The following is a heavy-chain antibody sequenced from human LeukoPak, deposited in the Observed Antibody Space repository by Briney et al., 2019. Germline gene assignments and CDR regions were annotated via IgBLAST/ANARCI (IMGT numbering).Heavy chain of an antibody. V-gene: IGHV4-59*08. Sequence: TSETLSLTCTVSGGSISSYYWSWIRQPPGKGLEWIGYIYYSGSTNYNPSLKSRVTISVDTSKNQFSLKLSSVTAADTAVYYCARLEDTAIVTDRASGQDDAFDIWGQGTMVTVSS. CDR1: GGSISSYY. CDR3: ARLEDTAIVTDRASGQDDAFDI. CDR2: IYYSGST. D-gene: IGHD5-18*01. J-gene: IGHJ3*02.